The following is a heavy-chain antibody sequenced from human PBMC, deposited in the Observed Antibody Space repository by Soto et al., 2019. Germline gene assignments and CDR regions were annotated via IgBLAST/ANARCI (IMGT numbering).Heavy chain of an antibody. D-gene: IGHD3-22*01. CDR3: ARRLYYDSSGFEGGGMDV. V-gene: IGHV4-39*01. J-gene: IGHJ6*02. CDR1: GGSFSGYY. Sequence: SETLSLTCAVYGGSFSGYYWGWIRQPPGKGLEWIGSIYYSGSTYYNPSLKSRVTISVDTSKNQFSLKLSSVTAADTAVYYCARRLYYDSSGFEGGGMDVWGQGTTVTVSS. CDR2: IYYSGST.